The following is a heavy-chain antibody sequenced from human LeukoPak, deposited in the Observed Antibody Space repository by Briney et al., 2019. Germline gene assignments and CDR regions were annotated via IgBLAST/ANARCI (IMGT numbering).Heavy chain of an antibody. V-gene: IGHV3-23*01. Sequence: PGGSLRLSCSASGFTFSSYAMSWVRQAPGKGLEWVSIISGSDGSAYYADSVKGRFTISRDNSKNTLYLRMNSLRAEDTAVYYCAKAGAVVVVAAKYFDYWGQGTLVTVSS. CDR1: GFTFSSYA. J-gene: IGHJ4*02. D-gene: IGHD2-15*01. CDR3: AKAGAVVVVAAKYFDY. CDR2: ISGSDGSA.